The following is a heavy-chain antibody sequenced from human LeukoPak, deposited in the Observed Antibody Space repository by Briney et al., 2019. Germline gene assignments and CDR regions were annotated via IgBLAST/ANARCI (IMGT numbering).Heavy chain of an antibody. J-gene: IGHJ4*02. CDR1: GFTFSSYA. D-gene: IGHD3-10*01. V-gene: IGHV3-23*01. Sequence: PGGSLRLSCGASGFTFSSYAMSWVRQAPGKGLEWVSGINDNGSTRFYAASVKGRFTSSRDNSKNTLYLQMNSLRAEDTAVYYCAREFDPFGELLYVLDYWGQGTLVTVSS. CDR3: AREFDPFGELLYVLDY. CDR2: INDNGSTR.